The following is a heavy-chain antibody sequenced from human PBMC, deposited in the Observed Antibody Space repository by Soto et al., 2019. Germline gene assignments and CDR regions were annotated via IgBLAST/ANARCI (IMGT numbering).Heavy chain of an antibody. CDR2: INAGNGNT. Sequence: ASVKVSCKASGYTFTSYAMHWVRQAPGQRLEWMGWINAGNGNTKYSQKFQGRITITRDTSASTAYMELSSLRSEDTAVYYCASSYTNYALIDYYYYGMDVWGQGTTVTVSS. V-gene: IGHV1-3*01. CDR1: GYTFTSYA. D-gene: IGHD4-4*01. J-gene: IGHJ6*02. CDR3: ASSYTNYALIDYYYYGMDV.